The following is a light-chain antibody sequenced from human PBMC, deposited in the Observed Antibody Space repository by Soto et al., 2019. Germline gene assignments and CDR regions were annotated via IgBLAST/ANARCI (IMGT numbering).Light chain of an antibody. J-gene: IGLJ3*02. Sequence: SYELTQPPSVPVAPGQRASSTCGGAHIGSGSVHWYQQKPGQAPVLVVYDYNDRPSGIPERFSGSNSGNTATLTISRVEAGDEADYYCQLWDSSRDHPWVFGGGTKLTVL. CDR3: QLWDSSRDHPWV. V-gene: IGLV3-21*02. CDR2: DYN. CDR1: HIGSGS.